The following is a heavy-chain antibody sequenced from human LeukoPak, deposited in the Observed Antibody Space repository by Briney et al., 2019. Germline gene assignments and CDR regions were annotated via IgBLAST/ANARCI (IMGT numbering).Heavy chain of an antibody. CDR2: IIPILGIA. D-gene: IGHD1-26*01. Sequence: ASVKVSCKASGGTFSSYAISWVRQAPGQGLEWMGRIIPILGIANYAQKFQGRVTITADKSTSTAYMELNSLRAEDTAVYYCAKDPSGQWELYYFDYWGQGTLVTVSS. V-gene: IGHV1-69*04. CDR3: AKDPSGQWELYYFDY. J-gene: IGHJ4*02. CDR1: GGTFSSYA.